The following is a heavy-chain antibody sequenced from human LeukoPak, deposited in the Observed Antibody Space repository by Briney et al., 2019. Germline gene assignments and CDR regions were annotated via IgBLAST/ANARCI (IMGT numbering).Heavy chain of an antibody. D-gene: IGHD5-12*01. V-gene: IGHV4-4*02. J-gene: IGHJ3*02. CDR3: AGAYSGYEDAFDI. CDR2: IYHSGST. CDR1: GGSISSSNW. Sequence: SETLSLTCAVSGGSISSSNWWSWVRPPPGKGLEWIGEIYHSGSTNYNPSLKSRVTISVDKSKNQFSLKLSSVTAADTAVYYCAGAYSGYEDAFDIWGQGTMVTVSS.